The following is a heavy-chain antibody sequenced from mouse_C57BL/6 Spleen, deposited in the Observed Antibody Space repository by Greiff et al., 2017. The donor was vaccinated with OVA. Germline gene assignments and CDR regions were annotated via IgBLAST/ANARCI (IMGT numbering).Heavy chain of an antibody. CDR2: IDPSDSET. CDR3: ARRGSYYDFWFAY. V-gene: IGHV1-52*01. J-gene: IGHJ3*01. Sequence: QVQLQQPGAELVRPGSSVKLSCKASGYTFTSYWMHWVKQRPIQGLEWIGNIDPSDSETHYNQKFKDKATLTVDKSSSTAYMQLSSLTSEDSAVDYCARRGSYYDFWFAYWGQGTLVTVSA. D-gene: IGHD2-4*01. CDR1: GYTFTSYW.